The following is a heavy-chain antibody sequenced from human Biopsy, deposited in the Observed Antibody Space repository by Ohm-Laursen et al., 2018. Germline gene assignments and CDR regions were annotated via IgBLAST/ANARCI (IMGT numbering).Heavy chain of an antibody. Sequence: GSLRLSCTASGFSVSSYDMNWVRQAPGKGLEWISYISETSSHIYDADSVRGRFTVARDIAKNSLYLQLNSLRVEDTAVYYCARGSSRRAREGGMDVWGQGTTVTVSS. CDR1: GFSVSSYD. CDR3: ARGSSRRAREGGMDV. V-gene: IGHV3-21*01. D-gene: IGHD6-6*01. J-gene: IGHJ6*02. CDR2: ISETSSHI.